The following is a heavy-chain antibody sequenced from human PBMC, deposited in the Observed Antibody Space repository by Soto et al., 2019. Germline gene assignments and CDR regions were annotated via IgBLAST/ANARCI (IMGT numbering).Heavy chain of an antibody. V-gene: IGHV1-69*06. D-gene: IGHD1-1*01. J-gene: IGHJ6*02. CDR1: GGTFSSYA. CDR3: AMRNDDYYYYYGMDV. Sequence: VQLVQSGAEVKTPGSSVKVSCKASGGTFSSYAISWVRQAPGQGLEWLGGIIPIFGTANYAQKFQGRVTITADKSTSTAYMELSSLRSEDTAVYYCAMRNDDYYYYYGMDVCGQGTTVTVSS. CDR2: IIPIFGTA.